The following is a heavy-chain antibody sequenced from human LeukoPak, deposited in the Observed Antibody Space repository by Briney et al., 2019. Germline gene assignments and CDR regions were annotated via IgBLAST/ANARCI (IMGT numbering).Heavy chain of an antibody. J-gene: IGHJ4*02. V-gene: IGHV3-30*18. CDR1: GFTFSNYG. CDR3: AKNTKPTLVTPDF. CDR2: IPYDGSNT. D-gene: IGHD4-23*01. Sequence: GESLRLSCAASGFTFSNYGMHWVRQAPGKGLEWVAVIPYDGSNTYYADSVKGRFTISRDNSKNTLYLQMNSLRAEDTAVYYCAKNTKPTLVTPDFWGQGTLVTVSS.